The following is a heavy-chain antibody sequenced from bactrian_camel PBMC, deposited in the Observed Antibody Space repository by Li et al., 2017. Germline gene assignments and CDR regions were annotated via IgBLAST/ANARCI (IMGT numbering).Heavy chain of an antibody. CDR2: IYRDGGST. J-gene: IGHJ4*01. V-gene: IGHV3S40*01. Sequence: VQLVESGGGSAEPGGSMRLSCTISGYTYTAGCMGWFRQAPGQEREGVAVIYRDGGSTYYADSVKGRFVISQDDATSTIHLHMNSLKLEDAATYYCAAASSEPGLEVIRKWGWSFAYWGQGTQVTVS. CDR3: AAASSEPGLEVIRKWGWSFAY. CDR1: GYTYTAGC. D-gene: IGHD3*01.